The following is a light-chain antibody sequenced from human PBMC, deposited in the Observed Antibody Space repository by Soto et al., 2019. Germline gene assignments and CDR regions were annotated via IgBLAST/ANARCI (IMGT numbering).Light chain of an antibody. CDR1: QSPLYSDGNTY. CDR2: KVS. Sequence: DVVMTQSPLSLPVTLGQPASISCRSSQSPLYSDGNTYLSWFQQRPGQSPRRLIYKVSNRDSGVPDRFSGSGSGTDFTLKISRVEAEDVGVYYSMQGTHWQWTFGQGTKVEIK. V-gene: IGKV2-30*01. CDR3: MQGTHWQWT. J-gene: IGKJ1*01.